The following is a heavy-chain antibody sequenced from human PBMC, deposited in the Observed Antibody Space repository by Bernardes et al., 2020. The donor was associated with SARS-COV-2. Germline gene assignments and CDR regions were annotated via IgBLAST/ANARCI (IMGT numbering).Heavy chain of an antibody. V-gene: IGHV5-10-1*01. D-gene: IGHD6-19*01. J-gene: IGHJ5*02. CDR3: ARNRYRSAWYDWFDP. CDR1: GYSFTSFW. Sequence: GEALKISCKGSGYSFTSFWISWVRLMPGTGLEWMGRIDPSDSYTDYSPSFQGHVTISADKSISTAYLQWSSLKASDTAMYYCARNRYRSAWYDWFDPWG. CDR2: IDPSDSYT.